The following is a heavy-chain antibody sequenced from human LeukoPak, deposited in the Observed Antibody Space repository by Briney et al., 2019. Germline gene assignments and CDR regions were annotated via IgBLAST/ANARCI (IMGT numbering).Heavy chain of an antibody. CDR1: NYSISTDYY. CDR3: ARVRGEVDLGSYYYYYYMDV. V-gene: IGHV4-38-2*02. D-gene: IGHD3-10*01. Sequence: SETLSLTCTVSNYSISTDYYWGWIRQPPGKGLEWIGRIYTSGSTNYNPSLKSRVTISVDTSKNQFSLKLSSVTAADTAVYYCARVRGEVDLGSYYYYYYMDVWGKGTTVTISS. J-gene: IGHJ6*03. CDR2: IYTSGST.